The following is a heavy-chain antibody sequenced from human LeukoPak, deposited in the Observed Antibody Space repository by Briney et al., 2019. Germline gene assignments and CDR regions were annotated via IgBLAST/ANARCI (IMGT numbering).Heavy chain of an antibody. J-gene: IGHJ3*02. CDR2: ISGSGGST. V-gene: IGHV3-23*01. CDR1: GFTFSSYA. Sequence: PGGSLRPSCAASGFTFSSYAMSWVRQAPGKGLEWVSAISGSGGSTYYADSVKGRFTISRDNSKNTLYLQMNSLRAEDTAVYYCAKGHTIAHDAFDIWGQGTMVTVSS. D-gene: IGHD3-9*01. CDR3: AKGHTIAHDAFDI.